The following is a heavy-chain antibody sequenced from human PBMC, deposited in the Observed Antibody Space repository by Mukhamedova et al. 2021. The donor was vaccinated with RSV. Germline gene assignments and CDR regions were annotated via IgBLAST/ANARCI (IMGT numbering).Heavy chain of an antibody. V-gene: IGHV4-38-2*02. CDR3: ARDWTGWRSSGYYRPDAFDI. CDR2: IYHSGST. Sequence: IRQPPGKGLEWIGSIYHSGSTHYNPSLKSRVTISVDTSKNQFSLKLSSVTAADTAVYYCARDWTGWRSSGYYRPDAFDIWGQVT. J-gene: IGHJ3*02. D-gene: IGHD3-22*01.